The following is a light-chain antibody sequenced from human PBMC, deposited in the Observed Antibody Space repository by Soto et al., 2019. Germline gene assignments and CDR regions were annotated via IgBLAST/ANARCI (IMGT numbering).Light chain of an antibody. CDR1: QSVGSY. Sequence: EIVLTQSPATLSLSPGERATLSCRASQSVGSYFAWYQQKPGQAPRLLIYDAFSRATGIPARFSGSGSGTDVTLTISSLAPEDFAVYFCQQRSSWPLTFGGGTMVEIK. V-gene: IGKV3-11*01. CDR2: DAF. CDR3: QQRSSWPLT. J-gene: IGKJ4*01.